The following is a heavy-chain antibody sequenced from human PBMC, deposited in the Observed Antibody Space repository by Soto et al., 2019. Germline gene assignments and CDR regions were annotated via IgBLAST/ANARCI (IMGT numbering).Heavy chain of an antibody. D-gene: IGHD4-4*01. CDR1: GGSISSYY. CDR3: ARDTRYSVLDY. Sequence: SETLSLTCTVSGGSISSYYWSWIRQPPGKGLEWIGYIYYSGDTNYNPSLKSRVTISVDTSKNQFSLSLSSLTAADTAVYYCARDTRYSVLDYWAQGTLGTVS. CDR2: IYYSGDT. J-gene: IGHJ4*02. V-gene: IGHV4-59*01.